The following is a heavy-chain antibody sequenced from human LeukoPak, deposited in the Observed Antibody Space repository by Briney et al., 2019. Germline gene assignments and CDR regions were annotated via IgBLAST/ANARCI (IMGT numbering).Heavy chain of an antibody. CDR1: GYTFTSYD. Sequence: ASVKVSCKASGYTFTSYDINWVRQATGQGLEWMGWMNPKSGNTDYAQKFQGRVTMTRNTSISTVYMELSSLGSEDTAVYYCARRTCSSSDCYFNCLDPWGQGTLVTVSS. J-gene: IGHJ5*02. CDR3: ARRTCSSSDCYFNCLDP. CDR2: MNPKSGNT. D-gene: IGHD2-2*01. V-gene: IGHV1-8*01.